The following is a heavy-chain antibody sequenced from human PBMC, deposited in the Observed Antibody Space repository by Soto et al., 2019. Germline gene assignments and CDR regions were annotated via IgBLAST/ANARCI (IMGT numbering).Heavy chain of an antibody. J-gene: IGHJ4*02. V-gene: IGHV4-61*01. Sequence: QVQLQESGPGLVKPSETLSLTCTVSGGSVSSGRYYWYWIRQPPGKGLEWIAYISNSGSSSYNSSLKSRVTISVDTSKNQFSLNLSSVTAADTAVYSGARGVRLSLGYWGQGTLVTVS. D-gene: IGHD3-16*01. CDR2: ISNSGSS. CDR1: GGSVSSGRYY. CDR3: ARGVRLSLGY.